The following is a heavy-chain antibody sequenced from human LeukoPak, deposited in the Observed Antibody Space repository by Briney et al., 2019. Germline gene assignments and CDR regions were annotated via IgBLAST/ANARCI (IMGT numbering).Heavy chain of an antibody. J-gene: IGHJ4*02. V-gene: IGHV3-48*03. CDR1: GFTFSSYE. Sequence: PGGSLRLSCAASGFTFSSYEMNWVRQAPGKGLEWVSYISSSGSTIYYADSVKGRFTISRDNAKNSLYLQMSSLRAEDTAVYYCARVGDGYNPFDYWGQGTLVTVSS. CDR2: ISSSGSTI. CDR3: ARVGDGYNPFDY. D-gene: IGHD5-24*01.